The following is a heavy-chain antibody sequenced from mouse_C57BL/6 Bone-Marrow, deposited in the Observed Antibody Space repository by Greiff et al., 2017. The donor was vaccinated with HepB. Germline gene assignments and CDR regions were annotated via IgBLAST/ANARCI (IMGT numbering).Heavy chain of an antibody. CDR1: GYTFTSYG. D-gene: IGHD2-4*01. CDR2: IYPRSGNT. CDR3: ARGGLRRRAMDY. Sequence: QVHVEQSGAELARPGASVKLSCKASGYTFTSYGISWVKQRTGQGLEWIGEIYPRSGNTYYNEKFKGKATLTADKSSSTAYMELRSLTSEDSAVYFCARGGLRRRAMDYWGQGTSVTVSS. J-gene: IGHJ4*01. V-gene: IGHV1-81*01.